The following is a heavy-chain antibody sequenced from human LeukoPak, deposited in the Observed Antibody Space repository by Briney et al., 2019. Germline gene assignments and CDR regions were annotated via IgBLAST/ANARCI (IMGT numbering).Heavy chain of an antibody. CDR3: ARDHYYYYYMDV. V-gene: IGHV1-69*05. Sequence: ASEKVSCKASGGTFSSYAISWVRQAPGQGLEWMGRIIPIFGTANYAQKFQGRVTITTDESTSTAYMELSSLRSEDTAVYYCARDHYYYYYMDVWGKGTTVTVSS. CDR1: GGTFSSYA. J-gene: IGHJ6*03. CDR2: IIPIFGTA.